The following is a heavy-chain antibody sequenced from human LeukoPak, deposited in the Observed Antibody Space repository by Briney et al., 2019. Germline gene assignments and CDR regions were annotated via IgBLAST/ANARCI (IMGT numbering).Heavy chain of an antibody. V-gene: IGHV3-64*01. D-gene: IGHD5-12*01. Sequence: GGSLRLSCSTSGFVFSNYAMNWVRQAPGKGREYVSAITGDGSTPYYANSVKGTFTISRAHSRNTLYLQMGSMRREDMVVYYCARIGFSGYDSWGQGTLVTVSS. CDR2: ITGDGSTP. J-gene: IGHJ5*02. CDR1: GFVFSNYA. CDR3: ARIGFSGYDS.